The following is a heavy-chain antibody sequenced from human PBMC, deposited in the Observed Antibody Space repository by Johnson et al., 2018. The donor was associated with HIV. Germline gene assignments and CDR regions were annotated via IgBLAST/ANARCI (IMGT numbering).Heavy chain of an antibody. D-gene: IGHD3-22*01. J-gene: IGHJ3*02. CDR1: GFTFSSYA. Sequence: QVLLVESGGGLVQPGGSLRLSCAASGFTFSSYAMHWVRQAPDKGLEWVAVISYDGSNKYYADSVKGRFTISKDNSKSTLYVQMNRLTVDDTAVYYCAREGGAFYDSSGSLAFDIWGQGTMVTVSS. CDR2: ISYDGSNK. CDR3: AREGGAFYDSSGSLAFDI. V-gene: IGHV3-30-3*01.